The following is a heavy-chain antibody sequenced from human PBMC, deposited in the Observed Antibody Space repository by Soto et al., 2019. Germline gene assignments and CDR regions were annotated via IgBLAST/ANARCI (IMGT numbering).Heavy chain of an antibody. J-gene: IGHJ6*02. CDR2: IYPGDSDT. CDR1: EWRSAHYG. D-gene: IGHD6-13*01. V-gene: IGHV5-51*01. CDR3: PRQAATGKYYSAMDV. Sequence: GEPLKDRCRGAEWRSAHYGIGRVSKMPGKGLEGMVIIYPGDSDTRYSPSFQGQVTISADKSINTTYLQWSSLKASDTAIYYCPRQAATGKYYSAMDVWGQGTTVPVSS.